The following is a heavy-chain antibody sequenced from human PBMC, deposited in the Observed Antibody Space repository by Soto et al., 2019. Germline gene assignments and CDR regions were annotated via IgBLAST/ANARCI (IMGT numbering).Heavy chain of an antibody. CDR2: IYYSGST. J-gene: IGHJ4*02. Sequence: QLQLQESGPGLVKPSETLSLTCTVSGGSISSSSYYWGWIRQPPGKGLEWIGSIYYSGSTYYNPSLKSRVTISVDTSKNQFSLKLSSVTAADTAVYYCASKGYRQQLVPYWGQGTLVTVSS. CDR3: ASKGYRQQLVPY. D-gene: IGHD6-13*01. CDR1: GGSISSSSYY. V-gene: IGHV4-39*01.